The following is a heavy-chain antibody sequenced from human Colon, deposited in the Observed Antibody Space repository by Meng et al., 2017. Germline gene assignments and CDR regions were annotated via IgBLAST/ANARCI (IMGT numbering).Heavy chain of an antibody. Sequence: QGQLQESGPGLVKPSGTLFLTCAVSGGSISSNWWSWVRQPPGKGLEWIGEFFHTGRTNYDPSLKSRVTISVDKSNNQFSLKLTSVTAADTAVYYCARHISILGQRGFDYWGQGTLVTVSS. J-gene: IGHJ4*02. CDR1: GGSISSNW. V-gene: IGHV4-4*02. D-gene: IGHD3/OR15-3a*01. CDR3: ARHISILGQRGFDY. CDR2: FFHTGRT.